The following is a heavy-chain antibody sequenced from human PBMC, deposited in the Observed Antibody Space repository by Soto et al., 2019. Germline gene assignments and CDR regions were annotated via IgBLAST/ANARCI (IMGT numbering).Heavy chain of an antibody. J-gene: IGHJ4*02. V-gene: IGHV4-30-4*01. CDR3: ARVAYYYDSSGYYVGSFDY. CDR1: GGSISSGDYC. Sequence: SETLSLTCTVSGGSISSGDYCWSWIRQPPGKGLEWIGYIYYSGSTYYNPSLKSRVTISVDTSKNQFSLKLSSVTAADTAVYYCARVAYYYDSSGYYVGSFDYWGQGTLVTVSS. D-gene: IGHD3-22*01. CDR2: IYYSGST.